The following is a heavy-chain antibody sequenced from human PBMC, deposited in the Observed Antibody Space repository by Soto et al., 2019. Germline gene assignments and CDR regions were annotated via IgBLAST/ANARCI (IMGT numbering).Heavy chain of an antibody. Sequence: QVQLMQSGPEVKKPGASVTVSCKASGYIFTSYAITWVRQVPGQGLEWMGWITAYNGNTHYVQKLQGRVTMTTDTSTNTAYLELRSLTSDDTAVYYCARGGGGAATMWFDPWGQGTLVTVSS. D-gene: IGHD3-16*01. CDR2: ITAYNGNT. CDR1: GYIFTSYA. J-gene: IGHJ5*02. V-gene: IGHV1-18*01. CDR3: ARGGGGAATMWFDP.